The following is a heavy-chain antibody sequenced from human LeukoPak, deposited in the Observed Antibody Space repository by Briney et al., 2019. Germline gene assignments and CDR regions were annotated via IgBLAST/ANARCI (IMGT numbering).Heavy chain of an antibody. CDR1: GLTFSSYA. Sequence: GGSLRLSCAASGLTFSSYAISWVRQAPGKGLEWVSSISPSGDTTYYADSVKGRFTISRDNSKNTLYLQMNSLRAEDTAVYYCAKDILTLDAFDIWGQGTMVTISS. CDR3: AKDILTLDAFDI. V-gene: IGHV3-23*01. CDR2: ISPSGDTT. J-gene: IGHJ3*02.